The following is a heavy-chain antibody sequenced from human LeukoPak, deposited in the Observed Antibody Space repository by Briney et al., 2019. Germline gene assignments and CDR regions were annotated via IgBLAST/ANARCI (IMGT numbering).Heavy chain of an antibody. D-gene: IGHD2-2*01. Sequence: GASVKVSCKASGGTFSSYAISWVRQAPGQGLEWMGGIIPIFGTANCAQKFQGRVTITTDESTSTAYMELSSLTSDDTAVYYCARGLQYQLLKALGYYYMDVWGEGTTVTVSS. CDR1: GGTFSSYA. J-gene: IGHJ6*03. CDR3: ARGLQYQLLKALGYYYMDV. CDR2: IIPIFGTA. V-gene: IGHV1-69*05.